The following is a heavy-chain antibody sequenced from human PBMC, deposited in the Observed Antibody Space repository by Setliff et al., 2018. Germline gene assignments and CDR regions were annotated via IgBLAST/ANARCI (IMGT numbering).Heavy chain of an antibody. D-gene: IGHD6-19*01. CDR1: SGSISSYY. CDR3: AREQWLDPPGYYYMDV. Sequence: SETLSLTCTVSSGSISSYYWSWIRQPAGKGLEWIGHIYIGGSANYNPSLKSRVTMSIDTSKNQFSLKLNSVPAADMAVYYCAREQWLDPPGYYYMDVWAKGTTVTVSS. J-gene: IGHJ6*03. CDR2: IYIGGSA. V-gene: IGHV4-4*07.